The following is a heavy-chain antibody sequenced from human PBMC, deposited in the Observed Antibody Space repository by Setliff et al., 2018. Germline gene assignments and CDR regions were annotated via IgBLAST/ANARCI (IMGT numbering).Heavy chain of an antibody. Sequence: GASVKVSCKASGYTFTGYYMHWVRQAPGQGLEWMGRINPNSGGTNYAQKFQGRVTMTRDTSIGTAYMELSRLRSDDTAVYYCARSYYYDSSAANWFDPWGQGTLVTVSS. CDR1: GYTFTGYY. D-gene: IGHD3-22*01. J-gene: IGHJ5*02. V-gene: IGHV1-2*06. CDR3: ARSYYYDSSAANWFDP. CDR2: INPNSGGT.